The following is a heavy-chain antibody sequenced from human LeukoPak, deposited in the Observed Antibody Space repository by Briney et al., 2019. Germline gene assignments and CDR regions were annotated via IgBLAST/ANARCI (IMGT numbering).Heavy chain of an antibody. V-gene: IGHV1-46*01. CDR3: ARGGRTTVNPEAGFDY. J-gene: IGHJ4*02. CDR2: INPSGGST. Sequence: AAVTVSLKASGYAFTIYYMHWVRQAPAQGLEWVGIINPSGGSTSYAQKFQGRVTMTRDMSTSTVYMELSSLRSEDTAVYYCARGGRTTVNPEAGFDYWGEGTLVAVSS. CDR1: GYAFTIYY. D-gene: IGHD4-17*01.